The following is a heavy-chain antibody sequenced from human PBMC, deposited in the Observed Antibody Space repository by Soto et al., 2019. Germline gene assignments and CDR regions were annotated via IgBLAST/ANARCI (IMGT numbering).Heavy chain of an antibody. V-gene: IGHV4-59*01. CDR1: GGSISSYY. J-gene: IGHJ4*02. CDR2: IYYSGST. CDR3: ARSWGYYFDY. D-gene: IGHD3-16*01. Sequence: QVQLQESGPGLVKPSETLSLTCTVSGGSISSYYWSWIRQPPGKGLEWIGYIYYSGSTNYNPSLKXRVTISVDTSKNQFSLKLSSVTAADTAVYSCARSWGYYFDYWGQGTLVTVSS.